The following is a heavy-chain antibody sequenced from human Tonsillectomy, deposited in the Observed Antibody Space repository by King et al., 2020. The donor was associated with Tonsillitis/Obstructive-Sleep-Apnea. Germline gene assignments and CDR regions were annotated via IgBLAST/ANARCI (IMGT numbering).Heavy chain of an antibody. D-gene: IGHD3-22*01. J-gene: IGHJ4*02. Sequence: VQLVESGGGLVKPGGSLRLSCAASGFTFSNAWMNWVRQAPGKGLEWVGRIKSKTDGGTTDYAAPVKGRFTISRDDSKSTLYLQMNSLKTEDTAVYYCTTDYYDSSGYLVDYWGQGTLVTVSS. V-gene: IGHV3-15*07. CDR1: GFTFSNAW. CDR2: IKSKTDGGTT. CDR3: TTDYYDSSGYLVDY.